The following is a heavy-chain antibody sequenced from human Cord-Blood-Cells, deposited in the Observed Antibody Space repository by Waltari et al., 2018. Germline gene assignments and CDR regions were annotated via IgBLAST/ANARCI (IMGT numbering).Heavy chain of an antibody. CDR2: ISWDGGST. D-gene: IGHD3-9*01. CDR3: AKDSGDDILTGYYDAFDI. V-gene: IGHV3-43*01. J-gene: IGHJ3*02. Sequence: HWVRQAPGKGLEWVSLISWDGGSTYYADSVKGRFTISRDNSKNSLYLQMNSLRTEDTALYYCAKDSGDDILTGYYDAFDIWGQGTMVTVSS.